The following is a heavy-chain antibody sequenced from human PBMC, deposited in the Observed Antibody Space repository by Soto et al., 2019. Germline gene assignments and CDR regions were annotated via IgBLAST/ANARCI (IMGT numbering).Heavy chain of an antibody. Sequence: QVQLQESGPGLVKPSETLSLSCTVSGGSINSYYWSWIRQSPGKRMEWIGYVHHSWGSSYNPSLQSRAAISLDTSKSQFSLKATSVTATDTAVYYCARQGFGPLHGLVDVWGQGTTVTVSS. J-gene: IGHJ6*02. V-gene: IGHV4-59*08. CDR2: VHHSWGS. CDR1: GGSINSYY. D-gene: IGHD3-10*01. CDR3: ARQGFGPLHGLVDV.